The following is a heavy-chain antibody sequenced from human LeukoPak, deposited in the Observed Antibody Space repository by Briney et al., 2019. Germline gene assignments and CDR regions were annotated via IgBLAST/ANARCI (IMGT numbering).Heavy chain of an antibody. D-gene: IGHD4-17*01. J-gene: IGHJ5*02. CDR2: IYYSGST. CDR1: GGSISSYY. CDR3: ARHTYGDAGYNWFDP. Sequence: SETLSLTCTVSGGSISSYYWSWIRQPPGKGLEWIGYIYYSGSTNYNPSLKSRVTISVDTSKNQFSLKLSSVTAADTAVYYCARHTYGDAGYNWFDPWGQGTLVTVSS. V-gene: IGHV4-59*08.